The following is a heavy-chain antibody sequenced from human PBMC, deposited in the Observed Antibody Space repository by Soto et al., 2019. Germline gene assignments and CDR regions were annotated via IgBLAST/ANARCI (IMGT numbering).Heavy chain of an antibody. Sequence: ARLPCPGSLYGCSISCCPYWAGTRQPPGKGPEWIASIYRGGTTFYTPSLKRRITISVDTSNHQFSPKLTSVTAADTAVYYCERVHVMVVAGSTFDYWGHGTLVTVSS. CDR2: IYRGGTT. CDR3: ERVHVMVVAGSTFDY. D-gene: IGHD2-2*01. CDR1: GCSISCCPY. J-gene: IGHJ4*01. V-gene: IGHV4-38-2*01.